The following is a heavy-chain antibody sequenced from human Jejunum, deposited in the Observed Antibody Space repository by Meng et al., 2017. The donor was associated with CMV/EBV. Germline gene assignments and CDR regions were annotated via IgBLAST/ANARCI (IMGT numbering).Heavy chain of an antibody. D-gene: IGHD3-22*01. CDR1: PLTTYD. CDR3: ARGVPTYYYDSSAFYFDT. J-gene: IGHJ5*02. CDR2: MNPNSGKT. Sequence: PLTTYDINWVRQAAGQGLEWMGWMNPNSGKTGYAQKFQGRVTITRNSSISTAYMELSSLTSEDTAVYYCARGVPTYYYDSSAFYFDTWGQGTLVTVSS. V-gene: IGHV1-8*03.